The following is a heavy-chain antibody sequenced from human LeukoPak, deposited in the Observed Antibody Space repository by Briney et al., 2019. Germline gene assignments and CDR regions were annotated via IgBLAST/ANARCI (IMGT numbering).Heavy chain of an antibody. Sequence: SETLSLTCTVSGASISSYYWSWIRQSPGKGLEWIGYIYYSGSTNYNPSLKSRVTISVDTSKNQFSLKLSSVTAADTAVYYCARQYVWGSYRFDYWGQGTLVTVSS. J-gene: IGHJ4*02. CDR1: GASISSYY. CDR2: IYYSGST. CDR3: ARQYVWGSYRFDY. D-gene: IGHD3-16*02. V-gene: IGHV4-59*01.